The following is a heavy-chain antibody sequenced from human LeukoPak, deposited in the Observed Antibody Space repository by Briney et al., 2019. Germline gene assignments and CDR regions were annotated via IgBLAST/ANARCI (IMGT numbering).Heavy chain of an antibody. Sequence: ASVTVSFTASGYTFISYQMHWVRQAPGQGLEWMGIINPSGGSTSYAQKFQGRVTMTRDTSTSTVYMELSSLRSEDTAVHYCARDSGYDGDYWGQGTLVTVSS. D-gene: IGHD5-12*01. CDR2: INPSGGST. CDR1: GYTFISYQ. V-gene: IGHV1-46*01. CDR3: ARDSGYDGDY. J-gene: IGHJ4*02.